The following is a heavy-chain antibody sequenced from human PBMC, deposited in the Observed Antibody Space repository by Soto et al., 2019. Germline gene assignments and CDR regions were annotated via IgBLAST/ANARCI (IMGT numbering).Heavy chain of an antibody. CDR1: GDSISSDNW. CDR2: IYHSGST. CDR3: ARHYSSNWYCDY. V-gene: IGHV4-4*02. D-gene: IGHD6-13*01. J-gene: IGHJ4*02. Sequence: SETLSLTCAVSGDSISSDNWWSWIRPPPGKGPEWIGEIYHSGSTNYNPSLKSRVTISVDKSRNQFSLKLSSVTAADTAVYYCARHYSSNWYCDYWGQGTLVTVSS.